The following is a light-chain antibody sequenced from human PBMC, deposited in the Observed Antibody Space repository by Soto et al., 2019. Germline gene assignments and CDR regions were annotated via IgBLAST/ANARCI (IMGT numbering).Light chain of an antibody. J-gene: IGLJ3*02. Sequence: QSALTQPASVSGSPGQSITISCTRSSTDFENYNLVSWYQHCPDKAPKLIIYEGTKRPSEISDRFSGSESDTTASLTISGLQADDEADYYCCSRVFGGGTKLTVL. CDR3: CSRV. CDR1: STDFENYNL. V-gene: IGLV2-23*01. CDR2: EGT.